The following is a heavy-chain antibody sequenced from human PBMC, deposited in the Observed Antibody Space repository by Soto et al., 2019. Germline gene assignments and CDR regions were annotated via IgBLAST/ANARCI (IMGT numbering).Heavy chain of an antibody. CDR1: GGSISGHY. J-gene: IGHJ4*02. V-gene: IGHV4-59*11. CDR2: IFYSGNT. Sequence: PSETLSLTCTVSGGSISGHYWTWIRQPPGKGLEWIGYIFYSGNTNYNPSLRSRVTISVDTSKIQFSLKVNSVTTADTAIYYCARVGSSGWSPDYWGQGTLVTVSS. CDR3: ARVGSSGWSPDY. D-gene: IGHD6-19*01.